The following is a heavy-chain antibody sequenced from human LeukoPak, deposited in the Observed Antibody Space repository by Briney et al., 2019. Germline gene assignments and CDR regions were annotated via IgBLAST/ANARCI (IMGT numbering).Heavy chain of an antibody. Sequence: GGSLRLSCAASGFTFSSYAMSWVRQAPGKGLEWVAVISYDGSNKYYADSVKGRFTISRDNSKNTLYLQMNSLRAEDTAVYYCAPGVTNLDWGQGTLVTVSS. CDR2: ISYDGSNK. J-gene: IGHJ4*02. CDR1: GFTFSSYA. V-gene: IGHV3-30*03. D-gene: IGHD3-10*01. CDR3: APGVTNLD.